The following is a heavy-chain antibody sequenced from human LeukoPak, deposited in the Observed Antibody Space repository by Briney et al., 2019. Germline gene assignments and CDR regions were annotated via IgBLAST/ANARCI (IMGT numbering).Heavy chain of an antibody. D-gene: IGHD2-15*01. CDR3: ARHREGYCTGDSCYGGDY. Sequence: PGESLKISCKASGSSFSTYWICLVRQMPEEGLEWMGIIYPDDSDTSYSPSFQGQVTISADKSISTAYLQWSSLKASDTAMYYCARHREGYCTGDSCYGGDYWGQGTLVTVSS. CDR2: IYPDDSDT. V-gene: IGHV5-51*01. CDR1: GSSFSTYW. J-gene: IGHJ4*02.